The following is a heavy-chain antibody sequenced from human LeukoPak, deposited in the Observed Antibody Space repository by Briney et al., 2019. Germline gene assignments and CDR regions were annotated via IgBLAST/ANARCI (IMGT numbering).Heavy chain of an antibody. J-gene: IGHJ4*02. Sequence: SQTLSLTCTVSGGSISSGDYYWSWIRQPPGKGLEWIGYIYDSGSTNYNPSLKSRVTISVDTSKKQFSLKLSSVTAADTAVYYCARHRIAVGTDYWGQGTLVTVSS. CDR2: IYDSGST. V-gene: IGHV4-61*08. CDR3: ARHRIAVGTDY. CDR1: GGSISSGDYY. D-gene: IGHD6-19*01.